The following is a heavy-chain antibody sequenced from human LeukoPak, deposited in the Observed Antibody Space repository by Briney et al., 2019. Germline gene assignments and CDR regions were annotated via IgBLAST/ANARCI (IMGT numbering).Heavy chain of an antibody. CDR3: ARDTYYYDSSGYVGSRIPFDY. Sequence: ASVKVSCKASGYTFTSYGISWVRQAPGQGLEWTGWISAYNGNTNYAQKLQGRVTMTTDTSTSTAYVELRSLRSDDTAVYYCARDTYYYDSSGYVGSRIPFDYWGQGTLVTVSS. D-gene: IGHD3-22*01. J-gene: IGHJ4*02. V-gene: IGHV1-18*01. CDR2: ISAYNGNT. CDR1: GYTFTSYG.